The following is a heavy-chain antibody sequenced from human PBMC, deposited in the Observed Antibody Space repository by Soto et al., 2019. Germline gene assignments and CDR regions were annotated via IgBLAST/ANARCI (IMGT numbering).Heavy chain of an antibody. CDR1: GFTFSSYG. V-gene: IGHV3-30*18. CDR2: ISCDGSNK. CDR3: AKDSSTSYFRYFFDY. D-gene: IGHD6-13*01. Sequence: PGGSLRLSCAASGFTFSSYGMHWVRQAPGKGLEWVAVISCDGSNKNYADSVKGRFTISRDNSKNTLYLQMNSLRAEDTAVYYCAKDSSTSYFRYFFDYWGQGALVTVSS. J-gene: IGHJ4*02.